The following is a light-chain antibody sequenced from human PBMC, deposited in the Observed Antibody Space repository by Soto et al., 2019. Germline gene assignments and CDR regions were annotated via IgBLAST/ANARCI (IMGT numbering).Light chain of an antibody. V-gene: IGKV4-1*01. J-gene: IGKJ4*01. CDR3: QQYFHSPPT. CDR1: QTVFFNSNNKNY. Sequence: DIVMTQSPDSLAVSLGERATINCKSSQTVFFNSNNKNYVVWYQQKPGQPPKLLISWASIRESGVPDRFSGSGSETDFTLTISSLQAEDVAVYYCQQYFHSPPTFGGGTRVEI. CDR2: WAS.